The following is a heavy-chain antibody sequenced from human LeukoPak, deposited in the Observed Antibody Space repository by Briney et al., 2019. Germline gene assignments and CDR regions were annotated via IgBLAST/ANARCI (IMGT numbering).Heavy chain of an antibody. CDR3: ARGGFY. V-gene: IGHV4-34*01. CDR1: GGSISGYY. Sequence: SETLSLTCTVSGGSISGYYWSWIRQPPGKGLEWIGEINHSGSTNYNPSLKSRVTISVDTSKNQFSLKLSSVTAADTAVYYCARGGFYWGQGTLVTVSS. J-gene: IGHJ4*02. CDR2: INHSGST.